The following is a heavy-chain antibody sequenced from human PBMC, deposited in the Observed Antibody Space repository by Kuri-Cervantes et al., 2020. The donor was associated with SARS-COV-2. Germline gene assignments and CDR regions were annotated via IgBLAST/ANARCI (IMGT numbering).Heavy chain of an antibody. CDR1: GFTFSSYS. Sequence: GGSLRLSCAASGFTFSSYSMNWVRQAPGKGLEWVSSISSSSYIYYADSVKGRFTISRDNAKNSLYLQMNSLRAEDTAVYYCAARAVGIAAAGTKVDYWGQGTLVTVSS. CDR2: ISSSSYI. CDR3: AARAVGIAAAGTKVDY. D-gene: IGHD6-13*01. V-gene: IGHV3-21*01. J-gene: IGHJ4*02.